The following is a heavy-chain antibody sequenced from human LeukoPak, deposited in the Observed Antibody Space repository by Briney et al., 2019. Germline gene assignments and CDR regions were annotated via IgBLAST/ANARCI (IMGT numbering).Heavy chain of an antibody. J-gene: IGHJ4*02. Sequence: GRSLRLSCAASGFTFSSYGMHWVRQAPGKGLEWVAVISYDGSNKYYADSVKGRFTISRDNSKNTLYLQMNSLRAEDTAVYFCASLTAIPAQDYWGQGILVTVSS. V-gene: IGHV3-30*03. CDR2: ISYDGSNK. CDR1: GFTFSSYG. D-gene: IGHD2-2*02. CDR3: ASLTAIPAQDY.